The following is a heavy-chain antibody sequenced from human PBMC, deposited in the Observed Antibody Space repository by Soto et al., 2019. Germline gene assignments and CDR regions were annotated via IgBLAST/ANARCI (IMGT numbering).Heavy chain of an antibody. CDR3: VRGAARRPPVTRAFDL. J-gene: IGHJ3*01. CDR2: INAATGNT. D-gene: IGHD4-17*01. CDR1: GYNFTNHA. V-gene: IGHV1-3*01. Sequence: HVEIVQSGAEVKMPGASVNVSCKSSGYNFTNHAMHWVRQAPGQRLEWLGWINAATGNTQCSQRFQDRLSIIRDTSASTASMELSSLRSEDTAVYYCVRGAARRPPVTRAFDLWGRGTFVTVSS.